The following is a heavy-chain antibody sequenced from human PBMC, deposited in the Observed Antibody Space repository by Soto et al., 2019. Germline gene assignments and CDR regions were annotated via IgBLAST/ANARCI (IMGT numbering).Heavy chain of an antibody. CDR3: ARDYKNYYDSSGYFDY. V-gene: IGHV3-33*01. CDR1: GFTFSSYG. Sequence: GGSLRLSCAASGFTFSSYGMHWVRQAPGKGLEWVAVIWYDGSNKYYADSVKGRFTISRDNSKNTLYLQMNSLRAEDTAVYYCARDYKNYYDSSGYFDYWGQGTLVTVSS. J-gene: IGHJ4*02. CDR2: IWYDGSNK. D-gene: IGHD3-22*01.